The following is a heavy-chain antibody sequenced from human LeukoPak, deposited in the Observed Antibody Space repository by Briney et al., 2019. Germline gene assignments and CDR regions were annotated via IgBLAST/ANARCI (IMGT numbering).Heavy chain of an antibody. Sequence: GGSLRLSCAASGFTFSSYSMNWVRQAPGKGLEWVSSISRSSSYIYYADSVKGRFTISRDNAKNSLYLQMNSLRGEDTAVYYCARDPEHYGSGSYLDYWGQGSLVTVSS. CDR2: ISRSSSYI. CDR1: GFTFSSYS. V-gene: IGHV3-21*01. D-gene: IGHD3-10*01. CDR3: ARDPEHYGSGSYLDY. J-gene: IGHJ4*02.